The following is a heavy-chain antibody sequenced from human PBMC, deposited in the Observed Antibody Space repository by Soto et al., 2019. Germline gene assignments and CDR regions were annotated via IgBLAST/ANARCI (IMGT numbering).Heavy chain of an antibody. V-gene: IGHV1-69*01. D-gene: IGHD3-22*01. CDR1: GGTFSKYA. CDR2: TIPMFRTP. J-gene: IGHJ6*02. Sequence: VQLVQSGAEMQQPGASVRVSCKASGGTFSKYAFSWVRQAPGQGLEWLGGTIPMFRTPNYAQKFQGRVAISADESTATVYMELSSLRSEDTAVYFCARPLRDRNYYYGMAVWGQGTTVTVSS. CDR3: ARPLRDRNYYYGMAV.